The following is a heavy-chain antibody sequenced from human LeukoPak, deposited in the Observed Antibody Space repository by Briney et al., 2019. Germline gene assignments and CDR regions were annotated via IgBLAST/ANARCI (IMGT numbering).Heavy chain of an antibody. CDR3: AKGPGDYGDYVPFLDY. CDR1: GFTFSSYG. CDR2: ISYGGSNK. Sequence: GGSLRLSCAASGFTFSSYGMHWVRQAPGKGLEWVAVISYGGSNKYYADSVKGRFTISRDNSKNTLYLQMNSLRAEDTAVYYCAKGPGDYGDYVPFLDYWGQGTLVTVSS. J-gene: IGHJ4*02. V-gene: IGHV3-30*18. D-gene: IGHD4-17*01.